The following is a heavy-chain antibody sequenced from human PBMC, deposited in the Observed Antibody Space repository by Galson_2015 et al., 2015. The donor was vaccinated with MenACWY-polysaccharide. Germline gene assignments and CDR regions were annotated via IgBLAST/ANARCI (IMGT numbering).Heavy chain of an antibody. J-gene: IGHJ6*03. V-gene: IGHV3-11*01. CDR1: GFTFSDYY. CDR2: ITSSGGTK. CDR3: TRRRSSRDYYYYYMDV. D-gene: IGHD6-6*01. Sequence: SLRLSCAASGFTFSDYYMSWIRQALGKGLEWVSYITSSGGTKDYADSVKGRFTMSRDNAKNSLYLQMNSLRAEDTAVYYCTRRRSSRDYYYYYMDVWGKGTTVTVSS.